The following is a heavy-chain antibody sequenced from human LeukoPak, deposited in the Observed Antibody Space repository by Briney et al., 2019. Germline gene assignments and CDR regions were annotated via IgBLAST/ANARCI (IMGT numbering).Heavy chain of an antibody. CDR3: ARAPNNYYYYYMDV. CDR2: IYHSGST. J-gene: IGHJ6*03. Sequence: SETLSLTCTVSGDSISNGNYYWSWIRQPPGKGLEWIGYIYHSGSTDYNPSLKTRITISMDGSQNQFSLKLSSVTAADTAVYYCARAPNNYYYYYMDVWGKGTTVTVSS. V-gene: IGHV4-30-2*01. CDR1: GDSISNGNYY.